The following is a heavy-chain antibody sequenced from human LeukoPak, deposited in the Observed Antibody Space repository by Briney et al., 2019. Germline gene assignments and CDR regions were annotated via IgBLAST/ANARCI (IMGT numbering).Heavy chain of an antibody. CDR3: AKSVVAATLAPANASDI. CDR1: GFTFSSYA. J-gene: IGHJ3*02. V-gene: IGHV3-23*01. Sequence: PGGSLRLSCAASGFTFSSYAMSWVRQAPGKGLEWVSAISGSGGSTYYADSVKGRFTISRDNSKNTLYLQMNSLRAEDTAVYYCAKSVVAATLAPANASDIWGQGTMVTVSS. CDR2: ISGSGGST. D-gene: IGHD2-15*01.